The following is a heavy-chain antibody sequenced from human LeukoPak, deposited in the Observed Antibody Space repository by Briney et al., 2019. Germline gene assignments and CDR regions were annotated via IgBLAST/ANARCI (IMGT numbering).Heavy chain of an antibody. Sequence: GGSLRLSCAASGFTFSSYAMSWVRQAPGKGLEWVSAISGSGGSTYYADSVRGRFTISRDNSKNTLYLQMNSLRAEDTAVYYCAKESRYQLLRGMVDYWGQGTLVTVSS. J-gene: IGHJ4*02. D-gene: IGHD2-2*01. CDR3: AKESRYQLLRGMVDY. CDR2: ISGSGGST. V-gene: IGHV3-23*01. CDR1: GFTFSSYA.